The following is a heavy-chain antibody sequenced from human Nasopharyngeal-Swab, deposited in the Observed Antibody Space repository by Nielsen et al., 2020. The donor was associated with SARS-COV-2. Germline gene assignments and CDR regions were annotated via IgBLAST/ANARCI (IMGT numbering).Heavy chain of an antibody. CDR3: GYCSTTFCYGAYFHH. Sequence: ESLKISCTVSGGSINYNSYHWGWIRQPPGKGLEWIGSIYYTGNTYYNPSLKSRVTISVDTSKNQFALKLSSVTAADTAMYYCGYCSTTFCYGAYFHHWGQGTLVTVSS. V-gene: IGHV4-39*01. CDR2: IYYTGNT. J-gene: IGHJ1*01. CDR1: GGSINYNSYH. D-gene: IGHD2-2*01.